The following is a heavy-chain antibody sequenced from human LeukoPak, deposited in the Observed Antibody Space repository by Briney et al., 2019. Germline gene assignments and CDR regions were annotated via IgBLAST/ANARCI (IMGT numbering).Heavy chain of an antibody. CDR1: GYTFTGYY. D-gene: IGHD2-21*02. V-gene: IGHV1-2*02. J-gene: IGHJ5*02. CDR2: INPNSGGT. CDR3: ARVRPLFHGGSWEANWFDP. Sequence: ASVKVSCKASGYTFTGYYMHWVRQAPGQGLEWMGWINPNSGGTNYAQKFQGRVTMTRDTSISTAYMELSRLRSDDTAVYYCARVRPLFHGGSWEANWFDPWGQGTLVTVSS.